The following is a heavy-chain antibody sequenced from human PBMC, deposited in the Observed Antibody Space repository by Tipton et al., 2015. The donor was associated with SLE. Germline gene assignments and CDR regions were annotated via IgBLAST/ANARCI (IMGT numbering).Heavy chain of an antibody. CDR3: ARVKNYDFWSGWAAFDI. V-gene: IGHV4-39*02. CDR1: GDTIDGNTYF. Sequence: TLSLTCTVSGDTIDGNTYFWDWIRQPPGKGLMLIGSISYSGATSYNPSLKSRVTISVDTSKNHFSLKLSSVTAADTAVYYCARVKNYDFWSGWAAFDIWGQGTMVTVSS. D-gene: IGHD3-3*01. J-gene: IGHJ3*02. CDR2: ISYSGAT.